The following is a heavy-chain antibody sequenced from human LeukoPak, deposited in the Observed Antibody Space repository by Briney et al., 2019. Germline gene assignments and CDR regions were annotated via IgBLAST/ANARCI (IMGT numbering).Heavy chain of an antibody. CDR1: GYTFTSYG. D-gene: IGHD3-22*01. CDR2: ISAYNGNT. J-gene: IGHJ4*02. Sequence: ASVKVSFKASGYTFTSYGISWVRQAPGQGLEWMAWISAYNGNTNYAQKLQGRVTMTTDTSTSTAYMELRSLRSDDTAVYYCARDSDYDSSGALFDYWGQGTLVTVSS. CDR3: ARDSDYDSSGALFDY. V-gene: IGHV1-18*01.